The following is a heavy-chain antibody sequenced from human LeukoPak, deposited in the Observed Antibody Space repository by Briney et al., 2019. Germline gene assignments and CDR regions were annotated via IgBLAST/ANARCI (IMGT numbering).Heavy chain of an antibody. CDR3: ARSSGSQYSSSSYYYMDV. CDR1: GGTFSSYA. V-gene: IGHV1-69*05. J-gene: IGHJ6*03. D-gene: IGHD6-6*01. CDR2: IIPIFGTA. Sequence: ASVKVSCKASGGTFSSYAISWVRQAPGQGLEWMGGIIPIFGTANYAQKFQGRVTITTDESTSTAYMELSSLRSEDTAVYYCARSSGSQYSSSSYYYMDVWGKGTTVTVSS.